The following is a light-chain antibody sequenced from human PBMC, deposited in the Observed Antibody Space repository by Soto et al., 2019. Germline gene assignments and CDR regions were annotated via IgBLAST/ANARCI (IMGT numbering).Light chain of an antibody. CDR3: QQSYSTPIFT. CDR1: QSISNY. J-gene: IGKJ3*01. V-gene: IGKV1-39*01. CDR2: AAS. Sequence: DIQMTQSPSSLSASVGDRVTITCRASQSISNYLNWYQQKPGKAPKLLIYAASSLQSGVPSGFSGSGSGTDFTLTFSSLQPEDFATCYCQQSYSTPIFTSGPGTKVDIK.